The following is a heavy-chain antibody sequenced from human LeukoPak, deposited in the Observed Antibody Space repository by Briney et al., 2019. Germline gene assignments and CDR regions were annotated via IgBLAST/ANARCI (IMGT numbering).Heavy chain of an antibody. Sequence: GGSLRLSCAASGFIFGDYNMNWVRQVPGKGLEWISYMSSTSTTIFYADSVEGRFTISRDNAKSSLYLQMNSLRAEDTAVYFCARVGNTGDAVIIPAAMGFDNWGQGTVVTVSS. CDR3: ARVGNTGDAVIIPAAMGFDN. CDR2: MSSTSTTI. J-gene: IGHJ4*02. CDR1: GFIFGDYN. V-gene: IGHV3-48*01. D-gene: IGHD2-2*01.